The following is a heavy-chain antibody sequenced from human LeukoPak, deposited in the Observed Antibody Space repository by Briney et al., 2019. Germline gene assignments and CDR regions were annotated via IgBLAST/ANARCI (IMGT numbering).Heavy chain of an antibody. D-gene: IGHD3-22*01. CDR2: ISGSGGST. J-gene: IGHJ4*02. CDR1: EFTFNRYA. CDR3: AKDATNGDYYWTKEN. V-gene: IGHV3-23*01. Sequence: GGSLRLSCAASEFTFNRYAMSWVRQAPGKGLEGVSTISGSGGSTYYADSVKGRFTISRDNSKDTLWLQMNSLRAEDTAIYYCAKDATNGDYYWTKENWGQGTLVTVSS.